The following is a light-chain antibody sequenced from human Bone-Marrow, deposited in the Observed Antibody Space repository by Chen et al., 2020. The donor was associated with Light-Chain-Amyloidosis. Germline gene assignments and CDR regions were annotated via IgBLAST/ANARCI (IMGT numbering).Light chain of an antibody. V-gene: IGLV2-14*01. CDR3: SSYTITNTLV. CDR1: SSDVGGDNH. J-gene: IGLJ1*01. Sequence: QSALTQLASVSGPPGQADTISCTGTSSDVGGDNHVSWYHQNPDKAPKLMIYEVTNRPSWVPDRFSGSKSDNTASLTISGLQTEDDADYFCSSYTITNTLVFGSGTRVTVL. CDR2: EVT.